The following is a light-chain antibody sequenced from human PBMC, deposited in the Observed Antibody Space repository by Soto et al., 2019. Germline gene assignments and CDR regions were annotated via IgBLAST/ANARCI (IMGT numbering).Light chain of an antibody. CDR2: ASS. V-gene: IGKV1-39*01. Sequence: IQMTQSPSSLSASVGDRISITCRASQTIGTYLNWYQQIQGKAPKLLIYASSSLQTGVPSRFSGSGSGTHFTLSINSLQPEDFGTYYCQQSFNLPRTFGPGTRLETK. CDR1: QTIGTY. CDR3: QQSFNLPRT. J-gene: IGKJ1*01.